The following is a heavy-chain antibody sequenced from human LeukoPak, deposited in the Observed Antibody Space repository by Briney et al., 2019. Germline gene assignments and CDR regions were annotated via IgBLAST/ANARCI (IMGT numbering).Heavy chain of an antibody. J-gene: IGHJ4*02. CDR2: IYYSGST. D-gene: IGHD4-17*01. CDR3: ARHPNRPYGDYVGYFDY. CDR1: GGSISSYY. V-gene: IGHV4-59*08. Sequence: SETLSLTCTVSGGSISSYYWSWIRQPPGKGLEWIGYIYYSGSTNYNPSLKSRVTISVDTSKNQFSLKLSSVTAADTAVYYCARHPNRPYGDYVGYFDYWGQGTLVTVSS.